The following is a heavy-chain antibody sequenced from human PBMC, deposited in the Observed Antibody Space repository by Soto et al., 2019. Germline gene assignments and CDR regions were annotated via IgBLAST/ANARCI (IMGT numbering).Heavy chain of an antibody. Sequence: LRLSCAASGFPFGESAMSWVRQAPGRGLEWVSGISGSGATTYYADSVRGRFTISRDNSKNTLYLQMKSLRAEDSASYYCAKEDTSSGSLDYWGQGALVTVSS. CDR3: AKEDTSSGSLDY. CDR2: ISGSGATT. J-gene: IGHJ4*02. D-gene: IGHD6-19*01. CDR1: GFPFGESA. V-gene: IGHV3-23*01.